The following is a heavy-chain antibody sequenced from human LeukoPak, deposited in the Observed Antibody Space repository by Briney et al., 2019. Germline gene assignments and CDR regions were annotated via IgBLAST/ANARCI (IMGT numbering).Heavy chain of an antibody. CDR2: ISYDGSNK. D-gene: IGHD6-19*01. CDR3: AKVSVAGTRYYYGMDV. Sequence: GGSLRLSCAASGFTFSSYGMHWVRHAPGKGLEWVAVISYDGSNKYYADSVKGRFTISRDNSKNTLYLQMNSLRAEDTAVYYCAKVSVAGTRYYYGMDVWGQGTTVTVSS. V-gene: IGHV3-30*18. CDR1: GFTFSSYG. J-gene: IGHJ6*02.